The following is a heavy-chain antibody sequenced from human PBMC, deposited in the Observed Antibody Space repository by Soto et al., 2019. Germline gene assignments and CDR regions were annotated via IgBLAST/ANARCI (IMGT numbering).Heavy chain of an antibody. J-gene: IGHJ6*02. CDR2: IYHSGST. CDR1: GGSISSSNW. Sequence: SETLSLTCAVSGGSISSSNWWSWVRQPPGKGLEWIGEIYHSGSTNYNPSLKSRVTISVDKSKNQFSLKLSSVTAADTAVYYCARAGDYSYYGMDVWGQGTPVTVSS. V-gene: IGHV4-4*02. CDR3: ARAGDYSYYGMDV.